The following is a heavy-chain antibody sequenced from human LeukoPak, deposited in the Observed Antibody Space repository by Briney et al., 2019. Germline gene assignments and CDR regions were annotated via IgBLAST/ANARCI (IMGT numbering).Heavy chain of an antibody. CDR2: ISSSSSYI. V-gene: IGHV3-21*01. J-gene: IGHJ4*02. Sequence: PGKSLRLSCAASGFTFSSYWMHWVRQAPGKGLEWVSSISSSSSYIYYADSVKGRFTISRDNAKNSLYLQMNSLRAEDTAVYYCARGPGVTPDYWGQGTLVTVSS. D-gene: IGHD5-18*01. CDR3: ARGPGVTPDY. CDR1: GFTFSSYW.